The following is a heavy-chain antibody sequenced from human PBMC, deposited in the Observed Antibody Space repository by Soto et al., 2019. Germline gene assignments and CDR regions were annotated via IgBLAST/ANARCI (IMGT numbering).Heavy chain of an antibody. D-gene: IGHD3-3*01. CDR2: IIPIFGTA. Sequence: SVKVSCKASGGTFSSYAISWVRQAPGQGLEWMGGIIPIFGTANYAQKFQGRVTITADKSTSTAYMELSSLRSEDTAVYYCAEIPGGSFWSGYNNWFDSWGQGTLVTVSS. V-gene: IGHV1-69*06. CDR3: AEIPGGSFWSGYNNWFDS. CDR1: GGTFSSYA. J-gene: IGHJ5*01.